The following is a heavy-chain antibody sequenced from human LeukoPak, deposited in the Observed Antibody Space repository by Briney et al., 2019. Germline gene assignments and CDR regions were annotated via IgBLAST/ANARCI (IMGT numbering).Heavy chain of an antibody. CDR2: IYYTGSA. D-gene: IGHD1-26*01. CDR3: ATPSGSHNYYYYGMDV. J-gene: IGHJ6*02. V-gene: IGHV4-39*01. Sequence: SETLSLTCTVSGGSITSSIYNWGWIRQPPGKGLEWIGSIYYTGSAYYNPSLKSRVTISVDTSNNQFSLMLNSVTAADTAVYYCATPSGSHNYYYYGMDVWGQGTTVTVSS. CDR1: GGSITSSIYN.